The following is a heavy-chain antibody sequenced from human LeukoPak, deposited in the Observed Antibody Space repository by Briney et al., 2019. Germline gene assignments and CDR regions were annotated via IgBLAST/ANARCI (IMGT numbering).Heavy chain of an antibody. CDR2: IYSGDSDT. CDR1: GYSFTSYR. Sequence: GESLKISCKGSGYSFTSYRIGWVRQMPGKGLELMGIIYSGDSDTRYSPSFQGQVTISADKSISTAYLQWSSLQAADTAMYYCARHSGYSYGSYHYYYYYMDVWGKGTTVTVSS. J-gene: IGHJ6*03. CDR3: ARHSGYSYGSYHYYYYYMDV. D-gene: IGHD5-18*01. V-gene: IGHV5-51*01.